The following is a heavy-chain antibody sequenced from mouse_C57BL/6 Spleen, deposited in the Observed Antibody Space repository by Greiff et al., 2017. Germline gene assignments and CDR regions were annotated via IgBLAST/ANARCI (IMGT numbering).Heavy chain of an antibody. J-gene: IGHJ1*03. CDR3: ARVTTVVANWYFDV. D-gene: IGHD1-1*01. Sequence: QVQLQQSGAELVRPGPSVKLSCKASGYTFTSYWMHWVKQRPGQGLEWIGVIDPSDSYTNYNQQFKGKATLTVDTSSNTAYMQLSGLTSEDSAVYYCARVTTVVANWYFDVWGTGTTVTVSS. V-gene: IGHV1-59*01. CDR1: GYTFTSYW. CDR2: IDPSDSYT.